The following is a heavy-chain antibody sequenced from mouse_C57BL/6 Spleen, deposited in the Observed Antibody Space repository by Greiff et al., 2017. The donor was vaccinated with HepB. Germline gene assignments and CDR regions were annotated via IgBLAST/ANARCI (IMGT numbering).Heavy chain of an antibody. D-gene: IGHD1-1*01. Sequence: VMLVESGAELARPGASVKLSCKASGYTFTSYGISWVKQRTGQGLEWIGEIYPRSGNTYYNEKFKGKATLTADKSSSTAYMELRSLTSEDSAVYFCANYYGSSPEAYWGQGTLVTVSA. CDR3: ANYYGSSPEAY. CDR2: IYPRSGNT. V-gene: IGHV1-81*01. CDR1: GYTFTSYG. J-gene: IGHJ3*01.